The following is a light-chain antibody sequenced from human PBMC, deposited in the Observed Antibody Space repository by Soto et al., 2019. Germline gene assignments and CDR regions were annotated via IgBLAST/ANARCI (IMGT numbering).Light chain of an antibody. CDR3: QQRSNWPPLYT. CDR1: QSVSSY. V-gene: IGKV3-11*01. J-gene: IGKJ2*01. Sequence: EIVLTQSPATLSLSPGERATLSCRASQSVSSYLAWYQHKPGQAPRLLIYDASNRATGIPARFSGSGFGSDFTLTINSLEPEDFAVYFCQQRSNWPPLYTFGQGTKLEIK. CDR2: DAS.